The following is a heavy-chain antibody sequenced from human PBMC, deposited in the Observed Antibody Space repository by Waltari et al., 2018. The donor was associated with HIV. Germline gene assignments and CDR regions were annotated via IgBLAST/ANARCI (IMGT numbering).Heavy chain of an antibody. CDR1: TSSISATP. CDR2: IYPDDTT. CDR3: ATGVRYYGP. Sequence: EVLLAESGGGLIQPGGSLGLSCPAFTSSISATPVTWTRQAPGGSLEWVAVIYPDDTTHYADSVSGRFTISRAKSRTKVFLLMNSLFVDDTATYFCATGVRYYGPWGQGTRVTVSS. D-gene: IGHD3-22*01. J-gene: IGHJ5*02. V-gene: IGHV3-53*01.